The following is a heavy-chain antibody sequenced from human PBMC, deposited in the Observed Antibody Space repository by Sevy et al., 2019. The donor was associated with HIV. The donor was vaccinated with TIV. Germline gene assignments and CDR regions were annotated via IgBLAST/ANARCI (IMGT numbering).Heavy chain of an antibody. CDR2: VSYDGSNK. CDR1: GFTFSNYA. D-gene: IGHD5-12*01. CDR3: AKDKGAYSGYDYENWFDP. V-gene: IGHV3-30*18. Sequence: GGSPRLSCAASGFTFSNYAMHWVRQAPGKGLEWVAVVSYDGSNKYYADSVKGRFTISRDNSKNTLYLQMSSLRTEDTAVYYCAKDKGAYSGYDYENWFDPWGQGTLVTVSS. J-gene: IGHJ5*02.